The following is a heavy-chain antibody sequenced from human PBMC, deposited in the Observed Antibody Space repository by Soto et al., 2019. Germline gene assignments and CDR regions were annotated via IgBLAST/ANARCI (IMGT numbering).Heavy chain of an antibody. CDR3: AKEGGLSGSYYISSSYYFDY. CDR1: GFTFSSYG. D-gene: IGHD1-26*01. Sequence: GSLRLSCVASGFTFSSYGMHWVRQAPGKGLEWVAIISYDGSNTYYADSVKGRFTISRDNSKDTLYLQMNSLRAEDTSVYYCAKEGGLSGSYYISSSYYFDYWGQGTLVTVSS. J-gene: IGHJ4*02. CDR2: ISYDGSNT. V-gene: IGHV3-30*18.